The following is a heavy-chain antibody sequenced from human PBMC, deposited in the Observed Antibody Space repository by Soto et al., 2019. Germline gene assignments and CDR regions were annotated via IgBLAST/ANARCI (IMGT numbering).Heavy chain of an antibody. V-gene: IGHV4-4*02. CDR2: IHDSGST. D-gene: IGHD3-10*01. Sequence: PSETLSLACAVSGASIGTSNWWSWVRQSPGKGLEWIGEIHDSGSTKYNPSLKSRVTISLDKSKNQFSLNVSSVTAADTAVYYCAGQLIVGIYYDLADYYYYYGMDVWGQGTTVTVS. J-gene: IGHJ6*02. CDR1: GASIGTSNW. CDR3: AGQLIVGIYYDLADYYYYYGMDV.